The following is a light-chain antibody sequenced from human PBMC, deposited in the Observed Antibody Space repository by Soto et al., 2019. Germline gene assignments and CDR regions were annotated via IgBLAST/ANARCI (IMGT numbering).Light chain of an antibody. V-gene: IGKV3-11*01. CDR2: DAS. J-gene: IGKJ1*01. CDR1: QSVSSY. CDR3: QQRNNWPPWT. Sequence: EIVLTQSPATLSLSPGERATLSCRASQSVSSYLAWYQQKPGQAPRLLIYDASNRATGIPARFSGSGSGTDFTLTISSLEPEDFADYYCQQRNNWPPWTFGQGTKVDI.